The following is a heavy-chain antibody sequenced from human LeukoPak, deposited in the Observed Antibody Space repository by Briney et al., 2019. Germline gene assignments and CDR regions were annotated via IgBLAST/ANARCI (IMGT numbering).Heavy chain of an antibody. CDR1: GYFISSGYY. J-gene: IGHJ4*02. Sequence: PSETLSLTCTVSGYFISSGYYWGWIRQPPGKGLEWIGSIYHSGSTYYNPSLKSRVTISVDTSKNQFSLKLSSVTAADTAVYYCARGSSGWTKFDYWGQGTLVTVSS. D-gene: IGHD6-19*01. CDR3: ARGSSGWTKFDY. V-gene: IGHV4-38-2*02. CDR2: IYHSGST.